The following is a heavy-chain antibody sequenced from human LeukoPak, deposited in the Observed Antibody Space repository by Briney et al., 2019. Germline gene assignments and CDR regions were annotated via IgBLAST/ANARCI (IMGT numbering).Heavy chain of an antibody. CDR2: ISSSGSII. Sequence: GGSLRLSCAASGFTFSSYEMNWVRQAPGKGLEWISYISSSGSIIYYADSVKGRFTISRDNAKKSLYLQMNSLRAEDTAVYFCARDTWLQSGYYFDYWGQGTLVTVSS. V-gene: IGHV3-48*03. CDR3: ARDTWLQSGYYFDY. D-gene: IGHD5-24*01. J-gene: IGHJ4*02. CDR1: GFTFSSYE.